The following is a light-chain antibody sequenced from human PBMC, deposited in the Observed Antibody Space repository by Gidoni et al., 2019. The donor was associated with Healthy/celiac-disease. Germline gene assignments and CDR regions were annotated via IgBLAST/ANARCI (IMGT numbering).Light chain of an antibody. Sequence: IVLTQSPGTLSLSPGERATLSCRASQSVSSSYLAGYQQKPGQAPRLLIYGASSRATGIPDRLSGRGSGTDFTLTIRRREPEDFAVYYCKQNGSSPKTFGQGTKVEIK. J-gene: IGKJ1*01. CDR1: QSVSSSY. CDR3: KQNGSSPKT. V-gene: IGKV3-20*01. CDR2: GAS.